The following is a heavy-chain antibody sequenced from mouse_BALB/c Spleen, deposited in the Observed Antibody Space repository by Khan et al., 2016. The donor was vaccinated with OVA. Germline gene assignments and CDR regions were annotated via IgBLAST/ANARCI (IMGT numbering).Heavy chain of an antibody. CDR2: INPSTGYT. J-gene: IGHJ2*01. D-gene: IGHD1-1*01. Sequence: VQLQESGAELAKPGASVKMSYKASGYTFINYWVHGVKQRPGQGLEWIGYINPSTGYTEYNQNFKDKATLTADQSSSTADMQLSSLTSEDSAVYYCARRGLRWDFDYWGQGTTLTVSS. CDR1: GYTFINYW. V-gene: IGHV1-7*01. CDR3: ARRGLRWDFDY.